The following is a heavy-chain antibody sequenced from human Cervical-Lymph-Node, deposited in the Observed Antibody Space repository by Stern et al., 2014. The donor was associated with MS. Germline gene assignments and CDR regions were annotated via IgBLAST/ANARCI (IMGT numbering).Heavy chain of an antibody. J-gene: IGHJ4*02. CDR3: ATDEGYSSGWYYFDY. CDR1: GYTLTELS. V-gene: IGHV1-24*01. CDR2: FDPEDGET. Sequence: HVQLVQSGAEVKKPGASVKVSCQVSGYTLTELSMHWVRQSPGKGLEWMGGFDPEDGETIYAQKFQGRVTMTEDTSTDTAYMELSSLRSEDTAVYYCATDEGYSSGWYYFDYWGQGTLVTVSS. D-gene: IGHD6-19*01.